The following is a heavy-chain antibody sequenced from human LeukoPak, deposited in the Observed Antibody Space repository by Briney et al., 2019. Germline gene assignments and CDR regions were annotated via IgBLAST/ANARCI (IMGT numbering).Heavy chain of an antibody. CDR2: IKQDGSEK. CDR1: GFTLSSYG. CDR3: ARATASNWFDP. D-gene: IGHD2-21*01. J-gene: IGHJ5*02. V-gene: IGHV3-7*01. Sequence: PGGSLRFSCAAPGFTLSSYGMTWVRQAPGKGRERVANIKQDGSEKYYVDSVKGRFTIPRDNAKSSLYLQMDSLRAEDTAVYYCARATASNWFDPWGQGTLVTVSS.